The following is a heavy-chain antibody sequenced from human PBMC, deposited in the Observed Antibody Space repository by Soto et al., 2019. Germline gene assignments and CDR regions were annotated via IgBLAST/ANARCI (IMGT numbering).Heavy chain of an antibody. J-gene: IGHJ6*02. CDR3: ARGVTIFGVVRRNYYYGMDV. CDR1: GGSFSGYY. V-gene: IGHV4-34*01. Sequence: SETLSLTCAVYGGSFSGYYWSWIRQPPGKGLEWIGEINHSGSTNYNPSLKSRVTISVDTSKNQFSLKLSSVTAADTAVYYCARGVTIFGVVRRNYYYGMDVWGQGTTVTVSS. CDR2: INHSGST. D-gene: IGHD3-3*01.